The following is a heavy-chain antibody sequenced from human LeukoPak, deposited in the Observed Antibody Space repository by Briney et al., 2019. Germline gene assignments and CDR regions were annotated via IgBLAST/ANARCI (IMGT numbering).Heavy chain of an antibody. D-gene: IGHD1-1*01. CDR2: INPDGRST. CDR3: ARDERGNWNDTPRY. V-gene: IGHV3-74*01. J-gene: IGHJ4*02. Sequence: GGSLRLSCSASGFQFSSFWMHWVRQAPGKGLVWVSRINPDGRSTTYADSVKGRFTISRDNAKNTLYLQMNSLRDEDTGIYYCARDERGNWNDTPRYWGQGTLVTVSS. CDR1: GFQFSSFW.